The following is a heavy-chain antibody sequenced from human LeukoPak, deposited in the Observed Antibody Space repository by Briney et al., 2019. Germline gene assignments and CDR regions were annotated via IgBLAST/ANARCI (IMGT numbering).Heavy chain of an antibody. CDR1: GGSISSHY. J-gene: IGHJ5*02. CDR3: ARAYDSSGYYYYGWFDP. D-gene: IGHD3-22*01. Sequence: SETLSLTCTVSGGSISSHYWSWIRQPPGKGLEWIGYIYYSGSTNYNPSLKSRVTISVDTSKNQFSLKLSSVTAADTAVYYCARAYDSSGYYYYGWFDPWGQGTLVTVSS. CDR2: IYYSGST. V-gene: IGHV4-59*11.